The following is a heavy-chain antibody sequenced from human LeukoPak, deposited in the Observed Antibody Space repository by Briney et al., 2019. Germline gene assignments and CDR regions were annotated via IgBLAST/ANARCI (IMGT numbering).Heavy chain of an antibody. Sequence: PSETLSLTCTVSGGSISSGGYYWSWIRQPPGKGLEWIGYIYYSGTTYYNPSLQSRVTISVDRSKNQLSLKMSSVTAADTAVYYCARLSEWLSLPEGWGQGTLVTVSS. CDR3: ARLSEWLSLPEG. CDR2: IYYSGTT. J-gene: IGHJ4*02. CDR1: GGSISSGGYY. V-gene: IGHV4-30-2*01. D-gene: IGHD3-22*01.